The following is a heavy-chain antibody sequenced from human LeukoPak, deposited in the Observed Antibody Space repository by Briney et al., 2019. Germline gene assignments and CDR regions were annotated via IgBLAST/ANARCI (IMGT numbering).Heavy chain of an antibody. CDR2: IRYDGSNK. D-gene: IGHD5-18*01. J-gene: IGHJ3*02. CDR1: GFTFSSYG. CDR3: AKVRIQLWDDTFDI. V-gene: IGHV3-30*02. Sequence: GGSLRLSCAASGFTFSSYGMHWVRQAPGKGLEWVAFIRYDGSNKHYADSVKGRFTISRDNSKNTLYLQMNSLRAEDTAVYYCAKVRIQLWDDTFDIWGQGTMVTVSS.